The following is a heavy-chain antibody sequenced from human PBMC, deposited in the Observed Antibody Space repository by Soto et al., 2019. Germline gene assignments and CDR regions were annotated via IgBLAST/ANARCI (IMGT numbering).Heavy chain of an antibody. Sequence: QVQLVESGGGVVQPGMSLRLSCAASGYTFIRYGMHWVRQAPGKGLEWVAVIWYDGSNKYYADSVKGRFTISRDNSKNTVFLQMDSLRVEDTALSYCARDGSGGAWGWFDPWGQGTLVSVSS. D-gene: IGHD3-10*01. CDR1: GYTFIRYG. J-gene: IGHJ5*02. CDR2: IWYDGSNK. V-gene: IGHV3-33*01. CDR3: ARDGSGGAWGWFDP.